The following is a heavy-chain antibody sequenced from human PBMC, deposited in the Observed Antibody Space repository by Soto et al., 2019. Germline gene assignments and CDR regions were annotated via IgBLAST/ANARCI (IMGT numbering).Heavy chain of an antibody. J-gene: IGHJ6*02. D-gene: IGHD3-10*02. CDR1: GFTSSNAW. CDR3: TTDSSMFQNYGMDV. Sequence: PGGSLRLSCAASGFTSSNAWMSWVRQAPGKGLEWVGRIKSKTDGGTTDYAAPVKGRFTISRDDSKNTLYLQMNSLKTEDTAVYYCTTDSSMFQNYGMDVWGQGTTVTVSS. V-gene: IGHV3-15*01. CDR2: IKSKTDGGTT.